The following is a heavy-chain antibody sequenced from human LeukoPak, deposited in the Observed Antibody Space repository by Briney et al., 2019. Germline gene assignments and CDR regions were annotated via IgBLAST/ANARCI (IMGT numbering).Heavy chain of an antibody. Sequence: GPSVDVSCKASGCTFSSYAIIWVRQAPAPGLEWMGGIITIFSTANYAQKFQGRVTITADKSTSTAYMELSSLRSEDTAVYYCARDPDYGPYYFDYWGQGTLVTVSS. CDR2: IITIFSTA. CDR1: GCTFSSYA. CDR3: ARDPDYGPYYFDY. V-gene: IGHV1-69*06. J-gene: IGHJ4*02. D-gene: IGHD4-17*01.